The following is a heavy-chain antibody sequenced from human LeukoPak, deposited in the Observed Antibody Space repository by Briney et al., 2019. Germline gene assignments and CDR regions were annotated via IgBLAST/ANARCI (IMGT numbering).Heavy chain of an antibody. J-gene: IGHJ4*02. Sequence: SETLPLTCTVSGDSISSYYWSWIRQPAGKGLEWIGRIYTSGSTNYNPSLKSRVTISVDTSKNQFSLKLSSVTAADTAVYYCASGHYYDSSGYYSYLDYWGQGTLVAVSS. D-gene: IGHD3-22*01. CDR1: GDSISSYY. CDR3: ASGHYYDSSGYYSYLDY. V-gene: IGHV4-4*07. CDR2: IYTSGST.